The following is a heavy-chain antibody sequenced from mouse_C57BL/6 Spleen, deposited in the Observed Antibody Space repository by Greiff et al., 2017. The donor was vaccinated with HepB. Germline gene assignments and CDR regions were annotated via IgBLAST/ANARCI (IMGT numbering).Heavy chain of an antibody. CDR3: ARDELGQGYVDY. CDR2: ISSGSSTI. CDR1: GFTFSDYG. D-gene: IGHD4-1*01. V-gene: IGHV5-17*01. Sequence: EVKLVESGGGLVKPGGSLKLSCAASGFTFSDYGMHWVRQAPEKGLEWVAYISSGSSTIYYADTVKGRFTIARDNAKTTLFLQMTSLRSEDTAMYYCARDELGQGYVDYWGQGTTLTVSS. J-gene: IGHJ2*01.